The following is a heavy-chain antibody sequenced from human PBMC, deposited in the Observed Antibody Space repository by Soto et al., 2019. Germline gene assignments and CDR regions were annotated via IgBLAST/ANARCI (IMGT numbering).Heavy chain of an antibody. J-gene: IGHJ4*02. D-gene: IGHD3-22*01. CDR1: GGSISRGDYY. V-gene: IGHV4-30-4*01. CDR2: IYYSGST. Sequence: QVQLQESGPGLVKPSQTLSLTCTVSGGSISRGDYYWSWIRQPPGKGLEWIGYIYYSGSTYYNPSLKRRVTISVDTSKNQFSLKLSSVTAADTAVYYCASEGHYYDSSGSDYWGQGTLVTVSS. CDR3: ASEGHYYDSSGSDY.